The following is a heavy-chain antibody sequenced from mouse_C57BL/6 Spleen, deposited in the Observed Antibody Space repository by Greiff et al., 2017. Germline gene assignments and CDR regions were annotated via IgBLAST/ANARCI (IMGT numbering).Heavy chain of an antibody. Sequence: EVMLVESGGGLVKPGGSLKLSCAASGFTFSSYAMSWVRQTPEKRLEWVATISDGGSYTYYPDNVKGRFTISRDNAKNNLYLQMSHLKSEDTAMYYCARDYDDWYFDVWGTGTTVTVSS. CDR2: ISDGGSYT. J-gene: IGHJ1*03. CDR1: GFTFSSYA. V-gene: IGHV5-4*01. D-gene: IGHD2-12*01. CDR3: ARDYDDWYFDV.